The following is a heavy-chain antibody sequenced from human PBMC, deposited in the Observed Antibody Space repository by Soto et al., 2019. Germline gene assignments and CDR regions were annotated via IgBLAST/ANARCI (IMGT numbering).Heavy chain of an antibody. J-gene: IGHJ4*02. D-gene: IGHD3-9*01. CDR2: IYSGGST. CDR3: ARRYFDWSHDY. CDR1: GFTVSSNY. Sequence: PGGSLRLSCAASGFTVSSNYMSWVRQAPGKGLEWVSVIYSGGSTYYADSVKGRFTISRDNSKNTAYLQMSSLRAEDTAVYYCARRYFDWSHDYWGQGTLVTVSS. V-gene: IGHV3-53*01.